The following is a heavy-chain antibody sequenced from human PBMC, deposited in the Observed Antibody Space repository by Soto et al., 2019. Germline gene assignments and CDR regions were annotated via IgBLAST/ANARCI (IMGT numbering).Heavy chain of an antibody. J-gene: IGHJ4*02. CDR2: IRSKANSYAT. Sequence: EVQLVQSGGGLVQPGGSLKLSCAASGFTFSGSAMHWVRQASGKGLEWVGRIRSKANSYATAYAASVKGRFTIFRDYSKNRADLQMNSLKTEDTAVYYCTSHTGGYLAYWGQGSLVTVSS. CDR3: TSHTGGYLAY. V-gene: IGHV3-73*01. CDR1: GFTFSGSA. D-gene: IGHD3-16*01.